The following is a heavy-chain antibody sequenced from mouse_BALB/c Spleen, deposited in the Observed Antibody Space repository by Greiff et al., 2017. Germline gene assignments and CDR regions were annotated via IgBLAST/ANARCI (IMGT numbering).Heavy chain of an antibody. CDR1: GFTFSSYG. J-gene: IGHJ4*01. V-gene: IGHV5-6-3*01. CDR3: ARLKGAMDY. Sequence: DVMLVESGGGLVQPGGSLKLSCAASGFTFSSYGMSWVRQTPDKRLELVATINSNGGSTYYPDSVKGRFTISRDNAKNTLYLQMSSLKSEDTAMYYCARLKGAMDYWGQGTSVTVSS. CDR2: INSNGGST. D-gene: IGHD1-3*01.